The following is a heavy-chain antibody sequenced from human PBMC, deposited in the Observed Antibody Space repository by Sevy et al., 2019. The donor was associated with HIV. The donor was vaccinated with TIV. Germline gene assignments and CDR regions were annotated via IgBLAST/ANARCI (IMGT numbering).Heavy chain of an antibody. V-gene: IGHV3-53*01. CDR2: VYRGGKT. CDR1: GFCVSTTY. CDR3: ATCSSGDSYYYGMDV. D-gene: IGHD4-17*01. Sequence: GGSLRPSCAPSGFCVSTTYMTWVRQAPGKGLGWVSVVYRGGKTESADSVKGGFTIFRDISKNALFLELSSLTAEDTAVYYCATCSSGDSYYYGMDVWGQGTTVTVSS. J-gene: IGHJ6*02.